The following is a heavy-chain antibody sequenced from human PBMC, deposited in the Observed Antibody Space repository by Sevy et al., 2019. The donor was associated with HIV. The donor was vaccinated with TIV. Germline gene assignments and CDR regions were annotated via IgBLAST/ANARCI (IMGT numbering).Heavy chain of an antibody. CDR2: ISNSGSDI. V-gene: IGHV3-48*03. CDR1: GFTFSSYE. J-gene: IGHJ6*02. Sequence: GGSLRLSCVASGFTFSSYEMNWVRQAPGKGLEWVSYISNSGSDIHYSDSLRGRFTISRDNAKNSLFLQMNSLRAEDTAVYYCARVVAYCSGGSCFPGYYYGMDVWGQGTTVTVSS. D-gene: IGHD2-15*01. CDR3: ARVVAYCSGGSCFPGYYYGMDV.